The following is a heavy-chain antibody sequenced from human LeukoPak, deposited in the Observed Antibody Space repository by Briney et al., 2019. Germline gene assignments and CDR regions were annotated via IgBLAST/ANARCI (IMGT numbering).Heavy chain of an antibody. CDR3: ARDPYYYDRSGGFDP. Sequence: SETLSLTCAVSGGSISSGGYSWSWIRQPPGKGLEWIGYIYHSGSTYYNPSLKSRVTISVDTSKNQFSLKLSSVTAADTAVYFCARDPYYYDRSGGFDPWGQGTLVTVSS. V-gene: IGHV4-30-2*01. CDR2: IYHSGST. J-gene: IGHJ5*02. CDR1: GGSISSGGYS. D-gene: IGHD3-22*01.